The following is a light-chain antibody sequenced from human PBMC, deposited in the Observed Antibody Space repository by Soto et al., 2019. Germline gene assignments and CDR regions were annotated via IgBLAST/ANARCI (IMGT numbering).Light chain of an antibody. Sequence: DIQMTQSPSTLSASVGDRVTITCRASQSISSWLAWYQQKPGKAPKLLIYDASSLESGVPSRFSGSGSGTEFTLTISSLQPDDFATYYCQLYNSYSRTFGQGTKVDI. V-gene: IGKV1-5*01. CDR1: QSISSW. CDR2: DAS. J-gene: IGKJ1*01. CDR3: QLYNSYSRT.